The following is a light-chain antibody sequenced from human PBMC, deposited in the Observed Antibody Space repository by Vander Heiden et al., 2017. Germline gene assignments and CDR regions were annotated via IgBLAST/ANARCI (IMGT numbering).Light chain of an antibody. V-gene: IGLV2-14*03. J-gene: IGLJ3*02. Sequence: QSALTQPASVSGSPGQSITISCTGTSSDIGTYNFVSWYQQHPGKAPKLMIYDVSDRPSGVSDRFSGSKSGNTASLTISGLQAEDEANYYCSSYTSSITVVFGGGTTLTVL. CDR2: DVS. CDR3: SSYTSSITVV. CDR1: SSDIGTYNF.